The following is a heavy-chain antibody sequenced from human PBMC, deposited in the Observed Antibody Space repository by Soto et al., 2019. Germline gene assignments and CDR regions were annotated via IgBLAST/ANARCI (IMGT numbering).Heavy chain of an antibody. D-gene: IGHD6-13*01. Sequence: VQLVQPGVEVKKPGASVKVSCKASGYTFTNYGISWVRQAPGQGLEWVGWINTYNGNTNYAQKAQGRVTMTTETSTSTAYMELRSLRPDDTAVYYCARDLLYSTRATVRFDIWGQGTMLTVSS. CDR1: GYTFTNYG. CDR3: ARDLLYSTRATVRFDI. CDR2: INTYNGNT. J-gene: IGHJ3*02. V-gene: IGHV1-18*01.